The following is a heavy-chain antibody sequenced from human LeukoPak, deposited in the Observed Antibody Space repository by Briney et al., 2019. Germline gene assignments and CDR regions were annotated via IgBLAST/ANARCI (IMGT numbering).Heavy chain of an antibody. D-gene: IGHD6-6*01. J-gene: IGHJ3*02. CDR2: ISSSSSYI. V-gene: IGHV3-21*01. CDR1: GFTFSSYS. CDR3: ARISIHDAFDI. Sequence: GGSLRLSCAASGFTFSSYSMNWVRQAPGKGLEWVSSISSSSSYIYYADSVKGRFTISRDNAKNSLYLHMNSLRAEDTAVYYCARISIHDAFDIWGQGTMVTVSS.